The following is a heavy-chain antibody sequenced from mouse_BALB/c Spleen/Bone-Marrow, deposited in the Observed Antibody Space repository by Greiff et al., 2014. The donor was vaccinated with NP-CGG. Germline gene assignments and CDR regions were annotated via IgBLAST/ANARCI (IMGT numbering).Heavy chain of an antibody. D-gene: IGHD1-1*01. CDR2: INPYNGDT. CDR3: GRTGYYGSSYFDD. Sequence: VQLKESGPELVKPGASVKISCKASGYSFTGYFMNWVKQSHGKSLEWIGRINPYNGDTFYNQKFKGKATLTVDKSSSTAHMEHMSLTTEDSTVYYCGRTGYYGSSYFDDWGAGTTVTVSS. J-gene: IGHJ1*01. CDR1: GYSFTGYF. V-gene: IGHV1-37*01.